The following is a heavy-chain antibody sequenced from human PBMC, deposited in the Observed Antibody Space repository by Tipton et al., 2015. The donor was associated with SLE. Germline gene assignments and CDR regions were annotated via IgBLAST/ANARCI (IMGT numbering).Heavy chain of an antibody. D-gene: IGHD3-3*01. CDR3: ARQGPRLRFLEWLDAFDI. CDR2: IYYSGST. J-gene: IGHJ3*02. CDR1: GGSISSSSYY. V-gene: IGHV4-39*01. Sequence: TLSLTCTVSGGSISSSSYYWGWIRQPPGKGLEWIGSIYYSGSTYYNPSLKSRVTISVDTSKNQFSLKLSSVTAADAAVYYCARQGPRLRFLEWLDAFDIWGQGTMVTVSS.